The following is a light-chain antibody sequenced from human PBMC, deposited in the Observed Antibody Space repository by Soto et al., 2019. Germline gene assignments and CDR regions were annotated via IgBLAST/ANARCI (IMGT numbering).Light chain of an antibody. V-gene: IGKV1-5*03. Sequence: DIQMTQSPSTLSASVGDRVTITCRASQSISSLLAWYHQKPGKTPKLLIYKASSLESGVPSRFSGSVSGTEFTLTISSLQPDDFATYYCQQYNSYSPWTFGQVTKVEIK. CDR1: QSISSL. CDR3: QQYNSYSPWT. CDR2: KAS. J-gene: IGKJ1*01.